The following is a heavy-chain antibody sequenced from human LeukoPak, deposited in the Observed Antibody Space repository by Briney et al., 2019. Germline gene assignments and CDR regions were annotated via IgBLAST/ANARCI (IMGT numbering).Heavy chain of an antibody. D-gene: IGHD4-17*01. CDR2: ISASGSYI. CDR1: GFTFDTYR. V-gene: IGHV3-21*01. CDR3: ARSATRTVSHIDY. Sequence: GGSLRLSCAASGFTFDTYRMNWVRQAPGKGLEWVSSISASGSYIYYADSLKGRFTISRDNAKNSLYLQMNSLRAEDTAVYYCARSATRTVSHIDYWGQGTLVTVSS. J-gene: IGHJ4*02.